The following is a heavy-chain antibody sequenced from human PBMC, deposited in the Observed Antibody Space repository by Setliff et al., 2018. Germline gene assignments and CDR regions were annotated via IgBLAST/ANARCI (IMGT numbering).Heavy chain of an antibody. CDR1: GFTFSDAW. Sequence: PGGSLRLSCAASGFTFSDAWMDWARQAPGKGLEWVANIKEDGSQRNYVDAVRGRFTVSRDNARNLLYLQMNSLRAEDTAVYYCAKEAAAGDYWGQGALVTVSS. V-gene: IGHV3-7*03. CDR3: AKEAAAGDY. J-gene: IGHJ4*02. D-gene: IGHD6-13*01. CDR2: IKEDGSQR.